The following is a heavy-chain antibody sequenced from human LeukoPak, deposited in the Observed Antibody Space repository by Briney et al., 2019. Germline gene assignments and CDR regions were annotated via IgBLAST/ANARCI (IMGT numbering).Heavy chain of an antibody. CDR1: GGTFSSYA. V-gene: IGHV1-69*13. Sequence: SVKVSCKASGGTFSSYAISWVRQAPGQGLEWMVGIIPIFGTANYAQKFQGRVTITADESTSTAYMELSSLRSEDTAVYYCARGEAGPYYYDSSGYPFDYWGQGTLVTVSS. CDR3: ARGEAGPYYYDSSGYPFDY. J-gene: IGHJ4*02. D-gene: IGHD3-22*01. CDR2: IIPIFGTA.